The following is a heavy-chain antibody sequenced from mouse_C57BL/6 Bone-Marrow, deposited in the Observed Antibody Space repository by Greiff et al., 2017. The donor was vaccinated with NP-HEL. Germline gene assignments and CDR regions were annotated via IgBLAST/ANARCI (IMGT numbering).Heavy chain of an antibody. CDR1: GFTFSSYA. V-gene: IGHV5-4*01. Sequence: EVQGVESGGGLVKPGGSLKLSCAASGFTFSSYAMSCVRQTPEKRLEWVATISDGGSYTYYPDNVKGRFTISRDNAKNNLYLQMSHLKSEDTAMYYCAREGDDYDTGFDNWGQGTTLTVSS. CDR2: ISDGGSYT. CDR3: AREGDDYDTGFDN. J-gene: IGHJ2*01. D-gene: IGHD2-4*01.